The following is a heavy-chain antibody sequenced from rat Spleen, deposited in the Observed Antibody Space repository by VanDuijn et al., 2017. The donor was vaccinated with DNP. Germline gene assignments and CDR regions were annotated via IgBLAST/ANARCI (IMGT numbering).Heavy chain of an antibody. D-gene: IGHD1-5*01. Sequence: EVQLVESGGGSVQPGRSLKLSCAASGFTFSDYNMAWVRQAPKKGLEWVATISYDGSRTYYRDSVKGRFPISRDNAKSTLYLQMDSLRSEDTATYYCARRGDIGTTKPYWYFDFWGPGTMVTVSS. V-gene: IGHV5S10*01. CDR1: GFTFSDYN. J-gene: IGHJ1*01. CDR3: ARRGDIGTTKPYWYFDF. CDR2: ISYDGSRT.